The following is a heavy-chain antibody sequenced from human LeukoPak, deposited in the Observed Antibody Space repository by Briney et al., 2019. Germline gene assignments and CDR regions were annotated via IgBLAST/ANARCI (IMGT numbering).Heavy chain of an antibody. D-gene: IGHD7-27*01. CDR3: GINRLGKALDI. Sequence: ASVKVSCKASGYTFTSYYMHWVRQAPGQGLEWMGILNPSGGSTRYAQEFQGRVTMTRDTSTSTVYMDLSSLRSDDTAVYYCGINRLGKALDIWGQGTMVTVSS. V-gene: IGHV1-46*01. CDR1: GYTFTSYY. CDR2: LNPSGGST. J-gene: IGHJ3*02.